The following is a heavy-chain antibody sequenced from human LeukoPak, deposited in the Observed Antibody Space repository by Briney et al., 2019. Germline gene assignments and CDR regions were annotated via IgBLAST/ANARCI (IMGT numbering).Heavy chain of an antibody. V-gene: IGHV5-51*01. CDR1: GYSFTSYW. J-gene: IGHJ4*02. CDR3: ARQFITLADFDY. Sequence: GESLKISCKGSGYSFTSYWIAWVRQMPGKGLEWMGIIYPGDSDIRYSPFFQGQVTFSADKSISTAYLQWSSLKASDTAMYYCARQFITLADFDYWGQGTLVTVSS. D-gene: IGHD3-10*01. CDR2: IYPGDSDI.